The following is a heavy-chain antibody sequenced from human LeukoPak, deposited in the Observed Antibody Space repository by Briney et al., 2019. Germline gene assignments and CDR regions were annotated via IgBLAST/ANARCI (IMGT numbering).Heavy chain of an antibody. J-gene: IGHJ4*02. D-gene: IGHD3-16*01. CDR2: ISSSSSTI. CDR1: GFTFSSYS. CDR3: ARKLWHRNDC. V-gene: IGHV3-48*01. Sequence: GGSLRLSYAASGFTFSSYSMNWVRQAPGKGLEWVSYISSSSSTIYYADSVKGRFTVSRDNFKNTLYLQMNSLRAEDTALYYCARKLWHRNDCWGQGTLVTVSS.